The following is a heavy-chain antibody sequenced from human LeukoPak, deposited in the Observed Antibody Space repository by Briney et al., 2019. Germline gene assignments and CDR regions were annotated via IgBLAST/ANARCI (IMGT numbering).Heavy chain of an antibody. CDR1: GFTFSTYW. J-gene: IGHJ4*02. CDR2: IKQDGSDK. Sequence: PGGSLRLSCAASGFTFSTYWMSWVRQAPGKGLEWVANIKQDGSDKSYVDSVRGRFTISRDNAKNSLYLQMNSLKVDDTAIYYCARDQEGVHCDYWGQGTLVTVSS. CDR3: ARDQEGVHCDY. D-gene: IGHD3-10*01. V-gene: IGHV3-7*01.